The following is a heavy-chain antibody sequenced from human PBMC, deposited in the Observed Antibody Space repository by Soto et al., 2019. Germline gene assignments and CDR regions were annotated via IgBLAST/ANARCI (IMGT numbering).Heavy chain of an antibody. Sequence: QVRLMQSGPDVRRPGASVTVPCKASGYTFTHYFIHWVRRAPGQGLEWMGYINPKSGDTHYSQTFRGRVSMTRDTSADTANMGLSSLKSDDTAVYFGARVPVHKNSRGDFWGQGTPITVSS. CDR3: ARVPVHKNSRGDF. D-gene: IGHD1-7*01. CDR1: GYTFTHYF. J-gene: IGHJ4*02. CDR2: INPKSGDT. V-gene: IGHV1-2*02.